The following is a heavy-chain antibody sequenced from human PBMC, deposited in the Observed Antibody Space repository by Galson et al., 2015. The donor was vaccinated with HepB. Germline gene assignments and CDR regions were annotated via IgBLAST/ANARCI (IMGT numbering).Heavy chain of an antibody. D-gene: IGHD2-2*01. CDR1: GGTFSSYA. J-gene: IGHJ6*03. CDR3: ARDRLVVPAAVAHYYYYYMDV. Sequence: SVKVSCKASGGTFSSYAISWVRQAPGQGLEWMGRIIPILGIANYAQKFQGRVTITADKSTSTAYMELSSLRSEDTAVYYCARDRLVVPAAVAHYYYYYMDVWGKGTTVTVSS. V-gene: IGHV1-69*04. CDR2: IIPILGIA.